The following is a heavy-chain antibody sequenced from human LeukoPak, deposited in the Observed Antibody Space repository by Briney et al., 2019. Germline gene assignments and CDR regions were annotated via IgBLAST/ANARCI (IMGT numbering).Heavy chain of an antibody. CDR2: IYYSGST. Sequence: SETLSLTCTVYGGSISSYYWSWIRQPPGQGREWIGYIYYSGSTNYNPSLKSRVTISVDTSKNQFSLKLSSVTAADTAVYYWAGSGYDANWFDPWGQGTLVTVSS. CDR3: AGSGYDANWFDP. CDR1: GGSISSYY. V-gene: IGHV4-59*01. D-gene: IGHD5-12*01. J-gene: IGHJ5*02.